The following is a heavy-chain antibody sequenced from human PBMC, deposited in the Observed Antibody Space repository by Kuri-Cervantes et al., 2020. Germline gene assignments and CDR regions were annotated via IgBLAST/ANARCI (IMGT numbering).Heavy chain of an antibody. CDR1: GFTFSSYA. V-gene: IGHV3-23*01. Sequence: GESLKISCPASGFTFSSYAMSWVRQAPGKGLEWVSAISGSGGSTYYADSVKGRFTISGDNAKNTLYLQMNGLRAEDTAVYYCARDGYSSSFDPWGQGTLVTVSS. CDR2: ISGSGGST. D-gene: IGHD6-13*01. J-gene: IGHJ5*02. CDR3: ARDGYSSSFDP.